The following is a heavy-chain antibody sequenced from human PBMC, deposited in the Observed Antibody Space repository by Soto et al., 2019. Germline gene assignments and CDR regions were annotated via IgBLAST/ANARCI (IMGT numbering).Heavy chain of an antibody. CDR1: GGSISSSSYY. CDR2: IYYSGST. CDR3: ASHLRDYYDSSGYSNNWFDP. J-gene: IGHJ5*02. Sequence: PXGTLSLTVTVSGGSISSSSYYWGWIRQPPGKGLEWIGSIYYSGSTYYNPSLKSRVTISVDTSKNQFSLKLSSVTAADTAVYYCASHLRDYYDSSGYSNNWFDPWGQGTLVTVSS. V-gene: IGHV4-39*01. D-gene: IGHD3-22*01.